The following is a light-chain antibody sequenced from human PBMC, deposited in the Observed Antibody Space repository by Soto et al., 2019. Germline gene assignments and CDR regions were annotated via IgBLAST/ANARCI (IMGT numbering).Light chain of an antibody. J-gene: IGLJ2*01. CDR2: DVS. CDR3: SSYTGSSTLV. V-gene: IGLV2-14*01. CDR1: SSDVGGYNY. Sequence: QSALTQPASVSGSPGQSITISCTGTSSDVGGYNYVSWYQQYPGKAPKLMIYDVSNRPSGVSNRFSGSKSGNTASLTISGLQXXXEADYYCSSYTGSSTLVFGGGTKLTVL.